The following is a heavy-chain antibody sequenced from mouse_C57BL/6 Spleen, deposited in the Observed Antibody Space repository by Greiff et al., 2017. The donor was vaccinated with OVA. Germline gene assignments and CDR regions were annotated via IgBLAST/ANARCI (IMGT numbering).Heavy chain of an antibody. Sequence: VKQRPGQGLEWIGDIYPGSGSTNYNEKFKSKATLTVDTSSSTAYMQLSSLTSEDSAVYYCAGTTVVATDWYFDVWGTGTTVTVSS. V-gene: IGHV1-55*01. J-gene: IGHJ1*03. CDR3: AGTTVVATDWYFDV. CDR2: IYPGSGST. D-gene: IGHD1-1*01.